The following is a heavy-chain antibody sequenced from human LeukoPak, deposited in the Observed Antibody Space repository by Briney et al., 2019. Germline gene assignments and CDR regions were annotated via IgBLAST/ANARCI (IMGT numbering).Heavy chain of an antibody. V-gene: IGHV3-74*01. J-gene: IGHJ4*02. Sequence: GGSLRLSCAASGFTFSNYWMHWVRQAPGKGLVWVSRINGDGSSTSYADSVKGRFTISRDNAKNSLYLQMNSLRAEDTAVYYCARDLRAFCGGECVFHYWGQGTLVTVSS. CDR2: INGDGSST. CDR1: GFTFSNYW. CDR3: ARDLRAFCGGECVFHY. D-gene: IGHD2-21*01.